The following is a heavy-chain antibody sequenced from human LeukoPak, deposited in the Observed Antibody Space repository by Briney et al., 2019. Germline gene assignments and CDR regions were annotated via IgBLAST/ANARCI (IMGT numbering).Heavy chain of an antibody. V-gene: IGHV1-2*06. D-gene: IGHD6-13*01. Sequence: ASVKVSCKASGYTFTGYYMHWVRQAPGQGVEWIGRINPNSGGTNYAQKFQGRVTMTRDTSVSTAYMELSRLRSDDTAVYYCARRIAAAGTWWFDPWGQGTLVTVSS. CDR2: INPNSGGT. J-gene: IGHJ5*02. CDR3: ARRIAAAGTWWFDP. CDR1: GYTFTGYY.